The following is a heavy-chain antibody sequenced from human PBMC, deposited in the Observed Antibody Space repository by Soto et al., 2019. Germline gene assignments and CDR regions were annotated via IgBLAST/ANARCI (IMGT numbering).Heavy chain of an antibody. V-gene: IGHV3-21*06. CDR3: ARESEDLTSNFDY. CDR2: ISSTTNYI. CDR1: GFTFTRFS. Sequence: EVQLVESGGGLVKPGGSLRLSWAASGFTFTRFSMNWVRQAQGKGLEWVSSISSTTNYIYYGDSMKGRFTISRDNAKNSLYLEMNSLRAEDTAVYYCARESEDLTSNFDYWGQGTLVTVSS. J-gene: IGHJ4*02.